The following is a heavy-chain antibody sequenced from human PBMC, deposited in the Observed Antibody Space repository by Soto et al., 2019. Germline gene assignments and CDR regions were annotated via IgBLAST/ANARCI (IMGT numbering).Heavy chain of an antibody. CDR3: ARANDYIWGSYPWSLDY. Sequence: EVQLVESGGGLVKPGGSLRLSCAASGFTFSSYSMNWVRQAPGKGLEWVSSISSSSSYIYYADSVKGRFTISRDKAKNSLYLHMNTLRAADTAVYYCARANDYIWGSYPWSLDYWGQGTLVTFSS. CDR1: GFTFSSYS. CDR2: ISSSSSYI. V-gene: IGHV3-21*01. J-gene: IGHJ4*02. D-gene: IGHD3-16*01.